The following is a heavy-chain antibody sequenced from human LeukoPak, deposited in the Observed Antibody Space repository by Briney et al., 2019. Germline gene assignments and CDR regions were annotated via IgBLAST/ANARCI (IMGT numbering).Heavy chain of an antibody. V-gene: IGHV1-46*01. J-gene: IGHJ4*02. CDR1: GYTFTSYY. Sequence: GASVKVSCKASGYTFTSYYMHWVRQAPGQGLEWMGIINPSGGSTSYAQKFQGRVTMTRDMSTSTVYMELSSLRSEDTAVYYCARDGYQRGYFDYWGQGTLVTVSS. CDR2: INPSGGST. D-gene: IGHD5-12*01. CDR3: ARDGYQRGYFDY.